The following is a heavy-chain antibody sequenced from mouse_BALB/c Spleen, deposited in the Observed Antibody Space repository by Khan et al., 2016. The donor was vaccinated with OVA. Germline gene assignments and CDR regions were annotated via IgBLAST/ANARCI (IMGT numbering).Heavy chain of an antibody. Sequence: VQLKESGPELVKPGASVKISCKASGYSFAGYFMNWVKQSHGKSLEWIGRINPYNGDTFYNQKFKGKATLTVDKSSGTAHMELLSLTSEDSAVYYCGRGSYFYYFDYWGQGTTLTVSS. J-gene: IGHJ2*01. D-gene: IGHD1-1*01. CDR3: GRGSYFYYFDY. CDR1: GYSFAGYF. V-gene: IGHV1-37*01. CDR2: INPYNGDT.